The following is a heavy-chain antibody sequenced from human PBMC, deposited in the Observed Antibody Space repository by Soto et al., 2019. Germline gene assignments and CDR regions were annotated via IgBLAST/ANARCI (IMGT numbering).Heavy chain of an antibody. CDR2: MNPNSGNT. CDR1: GYTFTSYD. Sequence: GASVKVSCKASGYTFTSYDINWVRQATGQGLEWMGWMNPNSGNTNYAQKFQERVTITRNMSTSTAYMELSSLRSEDTAVYYCAAASFYYYYYYGMDVWGQGTTVT. J-gene: IGHJ6*02. D-gene: IGHD6-13*01. V-gene: IGHV1-8*01. CDR3: AAASFYYYYYYGMDV.